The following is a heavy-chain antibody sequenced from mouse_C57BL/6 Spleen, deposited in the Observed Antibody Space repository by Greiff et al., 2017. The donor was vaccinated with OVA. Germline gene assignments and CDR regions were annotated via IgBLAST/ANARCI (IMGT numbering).Heavy chain of an antibody. CDR1: GYTFTEYT. J-gene: IGHJ2*01. CDR2: FYPGSGSI. CDR3: ARHEDRELGFDY. D-gene: IGHD4-1*01. V-gene: IGHV1-62-2*01. Sequence: VQLQQQSGAELVKPGASVKLSCKASGYTFTEYTIHWVKQRSGQGLEWIGWFYPGSGSIKYNEKFKDKATLTADKSSSTVYMELSRLTSEDSAVYFCARHEDRELGFDYWGQGTTLTVSS.